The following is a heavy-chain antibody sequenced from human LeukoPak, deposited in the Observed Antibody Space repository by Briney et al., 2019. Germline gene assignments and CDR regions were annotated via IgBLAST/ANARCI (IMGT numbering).Heavy chain of an antibody. CDR2: ISGSGGST. J-gene: IGHJ4*02. V-gene: IGHV3-23*01. Sequence: PGGSLRLSCAVSGFTFRIYAMTWVRQAPGKGLEWVSAISGSGGSTYYADSVKGRFTISRDNSKNTLYLQMNSLRAEDTAVYYCAKLTRPYCSGGSCYPFDYWGQGTLVTVSS. CDR3: AKLTRPYCSGGSCYPFDY. CDR1: GFTFRIYA. D-gene: IGHD2-15*01.